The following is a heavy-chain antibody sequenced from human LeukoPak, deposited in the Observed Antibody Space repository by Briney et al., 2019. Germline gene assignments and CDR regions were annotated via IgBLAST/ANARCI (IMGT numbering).Heavy chain of an antibody. CDR3: AKDGYCSGGSCYSDQPPPLTTYGMDV. CDR1: GFTFSSYA. D-gene: IGHD2-15*01. Sequence: PGGSLRLSCAASGFTFSSYAMSWVRQAPGKGLEWVSAISGSGGSTYYADSVKGRFTISRDNSKNTLYLQMNSLRAEDTAVYYCAKDGYCSGGSCYSDQPPPLTTYGMDVWGQGTTVTVSS. CDR2: ISGSGGST. V-gene: IGHV3-23*01. J-gene: IGHJ6*02.